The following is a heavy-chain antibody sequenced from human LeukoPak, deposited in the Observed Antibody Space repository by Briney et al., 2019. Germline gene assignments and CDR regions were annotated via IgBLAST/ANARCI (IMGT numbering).Heavy chain of an antibody. D-gene: IGHD3-3*01. V-gene: IGHV1-24*01. CDR2: FDPEDGET. Sequence: ASVKVSCKVSGYTLTELSMHWVRQAPGKGLEWMGGFDPEDGETIYAQKFQGRVTMTEDASTDTAYMELSSLRSEDTAVYYCATGRTYYDFWSGYFDYWGQGTLVTVSS. CDR1: GYTLTELS. CDR3: ATGRTYYDFWSGYFDY. J-gene: IGHJ4*02.